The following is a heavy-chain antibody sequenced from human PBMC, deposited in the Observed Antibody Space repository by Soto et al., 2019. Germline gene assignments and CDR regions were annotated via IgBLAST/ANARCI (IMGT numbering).Heavy chain of an antibody. J-gene: IGHJ5*02. V-gene: IGHV1-8*01. CDR2: MNPNSGNT. Sequence: QVQLVQSGAEVKKPGASVKVSCKASGYTFGNNDISWVRQATGQGLEWMGWMNPNSGNTGYAQKFQGRVTMTRNTSISTAYMELSSLRSDDTAIYYCARMATSGTLNWFDPWGQGTLVTVSP. CDR3: ARMATSGTLNWFDP. CDR1: GYTFGNND.